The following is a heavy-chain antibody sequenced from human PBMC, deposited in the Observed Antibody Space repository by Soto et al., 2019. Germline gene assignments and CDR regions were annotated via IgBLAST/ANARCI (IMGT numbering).Heavy chain of an antibody. Sequence: PGGYLRLSCAASGFTFSSYAMHWVRQAPGKGLEWVAVISYDGSNKYYADSVKGRFTISRDNSKNTLYLQMNSLRAEDTAVYYCARYQIGIRFLEWFPTNYYYGMDVWGQGTTVTAP. J-gene: IGHJ6*02. CDR2: ISYDGSNK. V-gene: IGHV3-30-3*01. D-gene: IGHD3-3*01. CDR1: GFTFSSYA. CDR3: ARYQIGIRFLEWFPTNYYYGMDV.